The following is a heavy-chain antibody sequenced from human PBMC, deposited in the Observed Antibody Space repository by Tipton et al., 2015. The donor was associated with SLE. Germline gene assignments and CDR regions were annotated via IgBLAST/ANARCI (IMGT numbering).Heavy chain of an antibody. CDR2: INHSGST. V-gene: IGHV4-34*01. D-gene: IGHD6-19*01. CDR1: GGSFSGYY. Sequence: TLSLTCAVYGGSFSGYYWSWIRQPPGKGLEWIGEINHSGSTNYNPSLKSRVTISVDTSKNQFSLKLSSVTAADTAVYYCARTEKLRSSSGWNDAFDIWGQGTMVTVSS. J-gene: IGHJ3*02. CDR3: ARTEKLRSSSGWNDAFDI.